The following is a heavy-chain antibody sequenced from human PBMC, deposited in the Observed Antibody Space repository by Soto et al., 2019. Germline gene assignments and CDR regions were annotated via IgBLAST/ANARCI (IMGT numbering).Heavy chain of an antibody. Sequence: SETLSLTCTVSGGSISSGDYYWSWIRQPPGKGLEWIGYIYYSGSTYYNPPLKSRVTISVDTSKNQFSLKLSSVTAADTAVYYCARDIPRYDFWSGYYSYFDYWGQGTLVTVSS. CDR3: ARDIPRYDFWSGYYSYFDY. J-gene: IGHJ4*02. CDR2: IYYSGST. D-gene: IGHD3-3*01. CDR1: GGSISSGDYY. V-gene: IGHV4-30-4*01.